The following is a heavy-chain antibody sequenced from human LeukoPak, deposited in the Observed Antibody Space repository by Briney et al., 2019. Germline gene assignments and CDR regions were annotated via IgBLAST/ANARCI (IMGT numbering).Heavy chain of an antibody. D-gene: IGHD3-9*01. CDR2: ISGSGGST. V-gene: IGHV3-23*01. CDR1: GFTFSSYS. J-gene: IGHJ5*02. CDR3: AKHYDILTGWFDP. Sequence: PGGSLRLSCAASGFTFSSYSMNWVRQAPGKGLEWVSAISGSGGSTYYADSVKGRFTISRGNSKNTLYLQMNSLRAEDTAVYYCAKHYDILTGWFDPWGQGTLVTVSS.